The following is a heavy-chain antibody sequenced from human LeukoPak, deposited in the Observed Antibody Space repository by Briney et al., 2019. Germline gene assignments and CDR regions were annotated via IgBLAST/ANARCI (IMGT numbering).Heavy chain of an antibody. Sequence: GGSLRLSCAASGFTFSSYGMHWVRQAPGKGLEWVAVISYDGSNKYYADSVKGRFTISRDNSKNTLYLQMNSLRAEDTAVYYCAKDGVPYCSSTSCSTAIIYYYGMDVWGQGTTVTLSS. CDR1: GFTFSSYG. J-gene: IGHJ6*02. CDR3: AKDGVPYCSSTSCSTAIIYYYGMDV. D-gene: IGHD2-2*01. V-gene: IGHV3-30*18. CDR2: ISYDGSNK.